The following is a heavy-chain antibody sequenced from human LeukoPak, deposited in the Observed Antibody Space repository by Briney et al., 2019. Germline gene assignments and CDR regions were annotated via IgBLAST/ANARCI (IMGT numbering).Heavy chain of an antibody. CDR1: GFTSSSYS. V-gene: IGHV3-48*02. Sequence: GGSLRLSCAAPGFTSSSYSMNWVRQAPGKGLEWVSYISSSSSTIYYANSVKGRFTISRDNAKNSLYLQMNSLRDEDTAVYYCARAVGYSSSWIGAFDIWGQGTMVTVSS. J-gene: IGHJ3*02. CDR3: ARAVGYSSSWIGAFDI. CDR2: ISSSSSTI. D-gene: IGHD6-13*01.